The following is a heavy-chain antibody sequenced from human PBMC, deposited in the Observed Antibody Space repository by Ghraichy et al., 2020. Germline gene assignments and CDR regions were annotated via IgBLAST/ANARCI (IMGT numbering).Heavy chain of an antibody. J-gene: IGHJ4*02. Sequence: GGSLRLSCAASGFTFNNYAMTWVRQAPGKGLEWVSAISVSGAGTYYADSVKGRFTISRDNSKNTLYLQMNSLRADDTAVYYCAKGRRDGYNQYFDYWGQGTLVTVSS. D-gene: IGHD5-24*01. CDR3: AKGRRDGYNQYFDY. V-gene: IGHV3-23*01. CDR2: ISVSGAGT. CDR1: GFTFNNYA.